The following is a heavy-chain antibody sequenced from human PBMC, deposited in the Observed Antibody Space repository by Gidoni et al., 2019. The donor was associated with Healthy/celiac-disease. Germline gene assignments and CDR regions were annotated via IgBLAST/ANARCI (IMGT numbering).Heavy chain of an antibody. CDR2: IYYSGST. V-gene: IGHV4-61*01. CDR1: GGSVSSGSYY. CDR3: ARETPVYYYDSSGYHQTKTFDY. Sequence: QVQLQESGPGLVKPSETLSLTCTVSGGSVSSGSYYWSWIRQPPGKGLEWIGYIYYSGSTNYNPSLKSRVTISVDTSKNQFSLKLSSVTAADTAVYYCARETPVYYYDSSGYHQTKTFDYWGQGTLVTVSS. J-gene: IGHJ4*02. D-gene: IGHD3-22*01.